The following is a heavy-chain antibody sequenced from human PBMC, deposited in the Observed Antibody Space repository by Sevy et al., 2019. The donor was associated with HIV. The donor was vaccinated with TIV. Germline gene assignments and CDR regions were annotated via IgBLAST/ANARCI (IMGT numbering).Heavy chain of an antibody. Sequence: GGSLRLSCAASGFTFSSYWMHWVRQAPGKGLVWVSRFNSDGSSTSYADSVKGRFTISRDNAKNTLYLQMNSLRAEDTAVYYCARYLEWTYYYGMDVWGQGTTVTVSS. V-gene: IGHV3-74*01. D-gene: IGHD3-3*01. CDR3: ARYLEWTYYYGMDV. CDR1: GFTFSSYW. CDR2: FNSDGSST. J-gene: IGHJ6*02.